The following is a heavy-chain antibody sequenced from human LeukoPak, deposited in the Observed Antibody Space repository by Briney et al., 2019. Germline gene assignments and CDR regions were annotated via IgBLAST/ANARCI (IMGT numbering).Heavy chain of an antibody. D-gene: IGHD6-6*01. J-gene: IGHJ6*03. Sequence: GGSLRLSCAASGFTFSDYYMSWIRQAPGKGLEWVSYISSSGSTIYYADSVKGRSTISRDNAKNSLYLQMNSLRAEDTAVYYCARLRSSSFYYYYIDVWGKGTTVTVSS. CDR1: GFTFSDYY. CDR2: ISSSGSTI. V-gene: IGHV3-11*01. CDR3: ARLRSSSFYYYYIDV.